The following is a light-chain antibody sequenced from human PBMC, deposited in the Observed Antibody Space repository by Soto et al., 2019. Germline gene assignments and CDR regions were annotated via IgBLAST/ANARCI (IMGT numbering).Light chain of an antibody. J-gene: IGLJ2*01. CDR2: DNN. CDR3: GTWDSSLSAGGV. Sequence: QSVLTQPPSVSAAPGQKVTISCSGSSSNIGNNYVSWYQQLPGTAPKLLLYDNNKRPSGIPDRCSGSKSGTSATLGITGLQTGDEADYYCGTWDSSLSAGGVFGGGTKLTVL. V-gene: IGLV1-51*01. CDR1: SSNIGNNY.